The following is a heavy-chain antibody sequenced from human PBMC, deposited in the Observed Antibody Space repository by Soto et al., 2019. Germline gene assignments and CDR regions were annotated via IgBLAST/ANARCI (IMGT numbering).Heavy chain of an antibody. CDR2: INHSGST. J-gene: IGHJ6*02. CDR1: GGSFSGYY. Sequence: SETLSLTCAVYGGSFSGYYWSWIRQPPGKGLEWIGEINHSGSTNYNPSLKSRVTISVDTSKNQFSLKLSSVTAADTAVYYCARRPYYDFWSGYYYGMDVWGQGTTVTVSS. D-gene: IGHD3-3*01. CDR3: ARRPYYDFWSGYYYGMDV. V-gene: IGHV4-34*01.